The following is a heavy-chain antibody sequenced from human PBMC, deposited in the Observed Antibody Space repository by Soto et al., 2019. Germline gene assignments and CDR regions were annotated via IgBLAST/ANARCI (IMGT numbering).Heavy chain of an antibody. D-gene: IGHD5-18*01. Sequence: APVKVSWKASGGTFSSYAISWVRQAPGQGLEWMGGIVPIFGTANYAQKFQGRVTITADKSTSTAYMELSSLRSEDTAVYYCARDEEDTAMANWGQGTLVTVSS. J-gene: IGHJ4*02. CDR1: GGTFSSYA. CDR3: ARDEEDTAMAN. V-gene: IGHV1-69*06. CDR2: IVPIFGTA.